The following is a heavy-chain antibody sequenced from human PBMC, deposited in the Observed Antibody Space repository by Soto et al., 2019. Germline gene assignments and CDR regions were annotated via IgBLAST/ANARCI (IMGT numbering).Heavy chain of an antibody. CDR2: ISYDGSNK. D-gene: IGHD2-15*01. Sequence: GGSLRLSCAASGFTFSSYAMHWVRQAPGKGLEWVAVISYDGSNKYYADSVKGRFTISRDNSKNTLYLQMNSLRAEDTAVYYCARVYCSGGSCYRTDAFDIWGRGTMVTVAS. CDR1: GFTFSSYA. CDR3: ARVYCSGGSCYRTDAFDI. J-gene: IGHJ3*02. V-gene: IGHV3-30-3*01.